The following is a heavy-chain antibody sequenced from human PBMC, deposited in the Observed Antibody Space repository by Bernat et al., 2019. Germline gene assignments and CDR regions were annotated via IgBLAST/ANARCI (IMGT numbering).Heavy chain of an antibody. Sequence: QVQLQESGPGLVKPSQTLSLTCTVSGGSISSGGYYWSWIRQHPGKGLEWIGYIYYSGSTYYNPKSRVTISVDTSKNQFSLQLSSVTAADAAVYYCARARYCSSTSCYGGVSYFDYWGQGALVTVSS. D-gene: IGHD2-2*01. V-gene: IGHV4-31*03. CDR3: ARARYCSSTSCYGGVSYFDY. J-gene: IGHJ4*02. CDR2: IYYSGST. CDR1: GGSISSGGYY.